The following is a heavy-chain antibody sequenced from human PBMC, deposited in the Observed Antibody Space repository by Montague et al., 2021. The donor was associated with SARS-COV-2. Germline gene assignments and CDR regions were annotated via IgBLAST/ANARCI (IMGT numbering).Heavy chain of an antibody. CDR1: GGSISSYY. D-gene: IGHD3-10*01. CDR3: ARYTSERITMLQAFDI. J-gene: IGHJ3*02. Sequence: SETLSLTCTVSGGSISSYYWSWIRQPPGKGLEWMGYSYYSGSTNYNPSLKSRVTISVDTAKNQFSLKLSSVTAADTAVYYCARYTSERITMLQAFDIWGQGTMVTVSS. CDR2: SYYSGST. V-gene: IGHV4-59*08.